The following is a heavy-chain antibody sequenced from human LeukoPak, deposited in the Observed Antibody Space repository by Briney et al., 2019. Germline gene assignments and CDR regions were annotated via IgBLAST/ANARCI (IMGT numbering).Heavy chain of an antibody. J-gene: IGHJ3*01. D-gene: IGHD6-13*01. CDR2: IIGSVHST. Sequence: PGGSLTLSCAASGFTLTSYAMSWVRQATGKALEWVSAIIGSVHSTYYADSVKGRFTISRDNAKNTVYLQMNSLRGEDTAVYYCTGSGGNSCWGQGTMVTVSS. CDR3: TGSGGNSC. CDR1: GFTLTSYA. V-gene: IGHV3-23*01.